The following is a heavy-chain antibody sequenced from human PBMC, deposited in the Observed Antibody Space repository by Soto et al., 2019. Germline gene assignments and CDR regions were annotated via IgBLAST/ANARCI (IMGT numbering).Heavy chain of an antibody. CDR2: ISAYNGNT. J-gene: IGHJ6*02. CDR3: ARDSLTTVVTHHYYGMDV. V-gene: IGHV1-18*01. Sequence: ASVKVSCKASGYTFTSYGISWVRQAPGQGLEWMGWISAYNGNTNYAQKLQGRVTMTTDTSTSTAYMELRSLRSDDTAVYYCARDSLTTVVTHHYYGMDVWGQGTKVTVSS. D-gene: IGHD4-17*01. CDR1: GYTFTSYG.